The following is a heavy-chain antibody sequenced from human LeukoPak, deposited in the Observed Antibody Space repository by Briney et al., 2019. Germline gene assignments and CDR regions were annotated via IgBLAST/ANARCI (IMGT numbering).Heavy chain of an antibody. Sequence: QPGGSLRLSCVASGFTFSTYAMGWVRQAPGKGLEWVSIISGSRDGTYYGDSVKGRFTISRDNSRNTLYLQMNSLRADDTAVYYCAKEGYAAGWLDYWGQGTLVTVSS. J-gene: IGHJ4*02. CDR3: AKEGYAAGWLDY. V-gene: IGHV3-23*01. CDR2: ISGSRDGT. D-gene: IGHD6-19*01. CDR1: GFTFSTYA.